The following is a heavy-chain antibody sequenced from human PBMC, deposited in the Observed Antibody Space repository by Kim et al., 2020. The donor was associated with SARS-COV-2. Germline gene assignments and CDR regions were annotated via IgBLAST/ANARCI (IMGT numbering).Heavy chain of an antibody. CDR1: GFTVISSD. CDR3: ATSYSSYTMDV. D-gene: IGHD6-19*01. CDR2: IYTGGSR. V-gene: IGHV3-53*01. J-gene: IGHJ6*02. Sequence: GGSLRLSCAASGFTVISSDMTWVRQAPGKGLEWVSVIYTGGSRYYADSVKGRFTISRDISNNTVYLQMNSLRAEDTAVYYCATSYSSYTMDVWGQGTTVT.